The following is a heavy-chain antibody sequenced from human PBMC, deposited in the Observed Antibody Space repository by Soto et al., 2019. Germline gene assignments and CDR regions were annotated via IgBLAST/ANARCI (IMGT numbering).Heavy chain of an antibody. J-gene: IGHJ4*02. CDR2: IYWDDDK. D-gene: IGHD3-10*01. Sequence: QITLKESGPTLVKPTQTLTLTCTFSGFSLSTTEVGVGWIRQPPGKALEWLALIYWDDDKRYSPSLKSRLTITKDTSKNPVVLTMTNMDPVDTGTYYCAHRRGFGELLYWGQGTLVTVTS. CDR1: GFSLSTTEVG. CDR3: AHRRGFGELLY. V-gene: IGHV2-5*02.